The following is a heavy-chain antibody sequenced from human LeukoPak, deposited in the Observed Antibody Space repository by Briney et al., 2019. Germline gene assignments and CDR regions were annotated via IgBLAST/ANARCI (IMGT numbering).Heavy chain of an antibody. Sequence: PSETLSLTCAVYGGSFSGYYWSWIRQPPGKGLEWIGEINHSGSTNYNPSLKSRVTISVGTSKNQFSLKLSSVTAADTAVYYCARALYDISSYGMDVWGQGTTVTVSS. CDR3: ARALYDISSYGMDV. V-gene: IGHV4-34*01. CDR1: GGSFSGYY. D-gene: IGHD3-9*01. CDR2: INHSGST. J-gene: IGHJ6*02.